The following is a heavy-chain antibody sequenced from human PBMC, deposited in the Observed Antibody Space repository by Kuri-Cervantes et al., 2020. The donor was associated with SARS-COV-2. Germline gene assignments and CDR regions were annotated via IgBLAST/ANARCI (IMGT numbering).Heavy chain of an antibody. CDR3: ARDFLGRGEDAFGI. D-gene: IGHD2/OR15-2a*01. J-gene: IGHJ3*02. Sequence: SETLSLTCTVSGGSTSSYYWSWIRQPPGKGLEWIGYIYYSGSTNYNPSLKSRVTISVDTSKNQFSLKLSSVTAADTAVYYCARDFLGRGEDAFGIWGQGTMVTVSS. V-gene: IGHV4-59*01. CDR2: IYYSGST. CDR1: GGSTSSYY.